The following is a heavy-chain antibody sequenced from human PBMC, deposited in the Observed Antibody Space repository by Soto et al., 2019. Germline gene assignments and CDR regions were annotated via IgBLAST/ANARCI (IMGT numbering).Heavy chain of an antibody. J-gene: IGHJ6*02. CDR2: ISAGNGNA. V-gene: IGHV1-3*01. D-gene: IGHD1-1*01. Sequence: ASVKVSCKSSGYIFTTYAMHWVRQAPGQRLEWMGWISAGNGNAKFSQKFQSRVTITRDISASTAYMELSSLRSEDTAVYYCARGKGMEENYYYYGLDIWGQGTTVTVS. CDR3: ARGKGMEENYYYYGLDI. CDR1: GYIFTTYA.